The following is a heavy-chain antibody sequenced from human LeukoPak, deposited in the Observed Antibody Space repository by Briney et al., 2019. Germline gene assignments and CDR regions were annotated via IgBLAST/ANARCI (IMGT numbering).Heavy chain of an antibody. V-gene: IGHV1-2*06. CDR1: GGTFSSYA. J-gene: IGHJ4*02. Sequence: ASVKVSCKASGGTFSSYAISWVRQAPGQGLEWMGRIIPNSGVTNYAQKFQGRITVTRDTSINTVYMELSSLRSDDTAAYYCARDLGSGWPTFDYWGQGTMVTVSS. CDR3: ARDLGSGWPTFDY. D-gene: IGHD6-19*01. CDR2: IIPNSGVT.